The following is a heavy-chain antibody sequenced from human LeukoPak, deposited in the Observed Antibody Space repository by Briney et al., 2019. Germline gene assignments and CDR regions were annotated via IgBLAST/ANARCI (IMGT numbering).Heavy chain of an antibody. J-gene: IGHJ4*02. CDR3: ARHAGGIAAAGTRPFDY. V-gene: IGHV4-39*01. D-gene: IGHD6-13*01. CDR1: GASFSSSTYY. Sequence: SETLSLTCTVSGASFSSSTYYWGWIRQPPGKGLEWIGSIYYSGSTYYNPSLKSRVTMSVDTSKNQFSLKLSSVTAADTAVYYCARHAGGIAAAGTRPFDYWGQGTLVTVSP. CDR2: IYYSGST.